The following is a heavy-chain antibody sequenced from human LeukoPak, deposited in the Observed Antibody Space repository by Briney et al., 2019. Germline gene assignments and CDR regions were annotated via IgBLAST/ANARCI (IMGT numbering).Heavy chain of an antibody. CDR2: INTDGSST. V-gene: IGHV3-74*01. Sequence: GGSLRLSCAASGFTFSNYWMHWVRQVPGEGLVWVSRINTDGSSTNYADSVKGRFTISRDNAKNTLYLQMSSLRVEDTAVYSCARANNFDYWSQGTLVTVS. CDR1: GFTFSNYW. D-gene: IGHD4/OR15-4a*01. CDR3: ARANNFDY. J-gene: IGHJ4*02.